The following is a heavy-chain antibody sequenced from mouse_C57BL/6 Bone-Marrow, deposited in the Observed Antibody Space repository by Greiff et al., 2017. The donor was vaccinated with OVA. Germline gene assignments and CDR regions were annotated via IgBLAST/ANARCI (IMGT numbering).Heavy chain of an antibody. CDR2: IYPGNSDT. CDR1: GYTFTSYW. V-gene: IGHV1-5*01. J-gene: IGHJ2*01. Sequence: VQLQQSGTVLARPGASVKMSCKTSGYTFTSYWMHWVKQRPGQGLEWIGAIYPGNSDTNYNQKFKGKAKLTAVTSASTAYMELSSLTNEDAADDYCTHLPPFDYWGQGTTLTVSS. CDR3: THLPPFDY. D-gene: IGHD2-1*01.